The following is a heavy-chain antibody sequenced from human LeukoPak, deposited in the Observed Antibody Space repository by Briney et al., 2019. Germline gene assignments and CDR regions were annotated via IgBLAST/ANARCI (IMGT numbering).Heavy chain of an antibody. CDR1: GYTFASYY. D-gene: IGHD3-22*01. Sequence: GASVKVSCKASGYTFASYYMHWVRQAPGQGLEWMGIINPSGGSTSYAQKFQGRVTMTRDTSTSTVYMELSSLRSEDTAVYYCARAIVVVNPWFDPWGQGTLVTVSS. V-gene: IGHV1-46*01. CDR2: INPSGGST. J-gene: IGHJ5*02. CDR3: ARAIVVVNPWFDP.